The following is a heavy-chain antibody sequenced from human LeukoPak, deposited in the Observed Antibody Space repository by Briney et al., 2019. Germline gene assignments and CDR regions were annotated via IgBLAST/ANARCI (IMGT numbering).Heavy chain of an antibody. J-gene: IGHJ4*02. Sequence: SETLSLTCTVSGGSISSGGYYWSWIRQHPGKGLEWIGYIYYSGSTYYNPSLKSRVNISGDTSKNQFSLKLSSVTAADTAVYYCARDQEGDYFDYWGQGTLVTVSS. CDR2: IYYSGST. V-gene: IGHV4-31*03. CDR1: GGSISSGGYY. CDR3: ARDQEGDYFDY.